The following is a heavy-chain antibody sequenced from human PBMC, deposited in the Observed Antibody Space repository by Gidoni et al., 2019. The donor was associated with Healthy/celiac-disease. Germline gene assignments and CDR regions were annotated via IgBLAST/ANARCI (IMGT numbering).Heavy chain of an antibody. J-gene: IGHJ4*02. Sequence: EVQLVESGGGVVQPGGSLRLSCAASGFTFDDYAMHWVRQAPGKGLEWVSLISGDGGSTYYADSVKGRFTISRDNSKNSLYLQMNSLRTEDTALYYCAKDDGSYYYDSSGYFDYWGQGTLVTVSS. CDR2: ISGDGGST. CDR3: AKDDGSYYYDSSGYFDY. V-gene: IGHV3-43*02. D-gene: IGHD3-22*01. CDR1: GFTFDDYA.